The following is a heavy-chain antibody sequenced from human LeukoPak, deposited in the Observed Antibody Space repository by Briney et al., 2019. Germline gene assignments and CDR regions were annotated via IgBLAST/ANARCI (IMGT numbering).Heavy chain of an antibody. Sequence: PGGSLRLSCAASGFTFSSYSMNWVRQAPGKGLEWVSYISSSSSTIYYADSVKGRFTISRDNAKNSLYLQMNSLRAEDTAVYYCARFMRRASFWGGSPGGDNWFDPWGQGTLVTVSS. CDR3: ARFMRRASFWGGSPGGDNWFDP. CDR2: ISSSSSTI. J-gene: IGHJ5*02. D-gene: IGHD3-16*01. CDR1: GFTFSSYS. V-gene: IGHV3-48*01.